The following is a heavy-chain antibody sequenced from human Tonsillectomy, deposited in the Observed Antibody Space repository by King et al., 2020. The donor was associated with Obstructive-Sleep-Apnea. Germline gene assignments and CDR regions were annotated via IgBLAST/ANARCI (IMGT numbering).Heavy chain of an antibody. CDR1: GFSLRTSGVG. V-gene: IGHV2-5*02. CDR3: VPVLYKKRFTILGGHYRVHGMDV. Sequence: TLKESGPTLVKPTQTLTLTCNFSGFSLRTSGVGVGWIRQPPGKALEWLALIYWDDDKRDSSSLKIRPTITKDTSKNQVVYTMTNMDPLDTATYYFVPVLYKKRFTILGGHYRVHGMDVWGQGTTVTVSS. CDR2: IYWDDDK. J-gene: IGHJ6*02. D-gene: IGHD3-3*01.